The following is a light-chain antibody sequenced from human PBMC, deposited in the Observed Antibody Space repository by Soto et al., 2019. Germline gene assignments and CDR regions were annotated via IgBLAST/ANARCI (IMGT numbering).Light chain of an antibody. CDR1: TSNIGTNT. CDR3: ATWDDSVYV. V-gene: IGLV1-44*01. Sequence: QPVLTQSPSASGTPGQTVTISCYGSTSNIGTNTVNWFQHLPGMAPKLLIYTNDQRPSGVPDRFSGSRSGTSASLAISGLQSEDEADYYCATWDDSVYVFGTGTKLTVL. CDR2: TND. J-gene: IGLJ1*01.